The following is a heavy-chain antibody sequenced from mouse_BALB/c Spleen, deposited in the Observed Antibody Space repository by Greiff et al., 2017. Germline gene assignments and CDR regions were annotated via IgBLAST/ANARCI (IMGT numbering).Heavy chain of an antibody. CDR3: GRDSYYGPFAY. J-gene: IGHJ3*01. Sequence: VQVVESGPGLVAPSQSLSITCTVSGFSLTGYGVNWVRQPPGKGLEWLGMIWGDGSTDYNSALKSRLSISKDNSKSQVFLKMNSLQTDDTTRYYCGRDSYYGPFAYWGQGTLVTVSA. V-gene: IGHV2-6-7*01. CDR1: GFSLTGYG. D-gene: IGHD1-1*02. CDR2: IWGDGST.